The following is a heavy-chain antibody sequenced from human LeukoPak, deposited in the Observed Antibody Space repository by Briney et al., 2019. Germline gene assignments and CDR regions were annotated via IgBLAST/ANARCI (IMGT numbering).Heavy chain of an antibody. CDR3: ASLRYFEGISWFDP. CDR1: GGSISSYY. Sequence: SETLSLTCTVSGGSISSYYWSWIRQPAGKGLEWIGRIYTSGSTNYNPSLKSRVTMSVDTSKNQFSLKLSSVTAADTAVYYCASLRYFEGISWFDPWGQGTLVTVSS. V-gene: IGHV4-4*07. CDR2: IYTSGST. D-gene: IGHD3-9*01. J-gene: IGHJ5*02.